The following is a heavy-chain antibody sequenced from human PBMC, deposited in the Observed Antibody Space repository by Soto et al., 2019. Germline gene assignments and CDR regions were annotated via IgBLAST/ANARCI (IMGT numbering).Heavy chain of an antibody. CDR2: ISGSGGSK. D-gene: IGHD6-13*01. J-gene: IGHJ4*02. CDR3: AKDIKPQQLGYYFDY. V-gene: IGHV3-23*01. CDR1: GFTFSSYA. Sequence: GGSLRLSCAASGFTFSSYAMSWVRQAPGKGLEWVSAISGSGGSKYYVDSVKGRFTISRDNSKNTLYQQMNSLRAEDTAVYYCAKDIKPQQLGYYFDYWGQGTLVTVSS.